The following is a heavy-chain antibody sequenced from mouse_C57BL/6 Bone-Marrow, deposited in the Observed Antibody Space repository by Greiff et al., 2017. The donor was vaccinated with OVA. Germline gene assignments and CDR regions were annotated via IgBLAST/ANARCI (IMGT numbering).Heavy chain of an antibody. D-gene: IGHD2-4*01. CDR3: AREIYYDPHGLYYYAMDY. V-gene: IGHV1-66*01. J-gene: IGHJ4*01. CDR2: IYPGSGNT. Sequence: QVQLQQSGPELVKPGASVKISCKASGYSFTSYYIHWVKQRPGQGLEWIGWIYPGSGNTKYNEKFKGKATLTADTSSSTAYMQLSSLTSEDSAVYYCAREIYYDPHGLYYYAMDYWGQGTSVTVSS. CDR1: GYSFTSYY.